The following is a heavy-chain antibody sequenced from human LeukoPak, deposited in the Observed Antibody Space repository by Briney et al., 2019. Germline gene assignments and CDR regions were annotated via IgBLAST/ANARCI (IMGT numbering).Heavy chain of an antibody. CDR1: GGSISSSSYY. D-gene: IGHD6-6*01. V-gene: IGHV4-39*07. CDR2: IYYSGST. CDR3: AREQTSSSGHWYFDL. J-gene: IGHJ2*01. Sequence: PSETLSLTCTVSGGSISSSSYYWGWIRQPPGKGLEWIGTIYYSGSTDYNPSLLSRVTISVDTSKIQFSLKLSSVTAADTAVYYCAREQTSSSGHWYFDLWGRGTLVTVSS.